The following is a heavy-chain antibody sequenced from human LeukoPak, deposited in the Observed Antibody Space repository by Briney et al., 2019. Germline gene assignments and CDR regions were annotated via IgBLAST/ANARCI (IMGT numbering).Heavy chain of an antibody. D-gene: IGHD3-22*01. J-gene: IGHJ3*02. CDR2: ISGSGGST. V-gene: IGHV3-23*01. CDR3: ARDAYYYDSSGDDAFDI. Sequence: PGGSLRLSCAASGFTFSSYAMSWVRQAPGKGLEWVSAISGSGGSTYYADSVKGRFTISRDNSKNTLYLQMNSLRAEDTAVYYCARDAYYYDSSGDDAFDIWGQGTMVTVSS. CDR1: GFTFSSYA.